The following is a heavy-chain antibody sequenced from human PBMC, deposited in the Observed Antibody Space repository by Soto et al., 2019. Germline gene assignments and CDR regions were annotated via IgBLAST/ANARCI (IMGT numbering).Heavy chain of an antibody. CDR1: GYTFTSYG. Sequence: PGASVKVSCKASGYTFTSYGISWVRQAPGQGLEWMGWISAYNGNTNYAQKLQGRVTMTEDTSTNTAYMELSSLRSEDTAVYYCATVNRLRFLEWLLYFDYWGQGTLVTVSS. J-gene: IGHJ4*02. CDR3: ATVNRLRFLEWLLYFDY. D-gene: IGHD3-3*01. V-gene: IGHV1-18*01. CDR2: ISAYNGNT.